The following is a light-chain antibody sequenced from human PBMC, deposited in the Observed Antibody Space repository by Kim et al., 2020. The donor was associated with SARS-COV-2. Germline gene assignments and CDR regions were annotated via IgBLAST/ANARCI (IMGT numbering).Light chain of an antibody. CDR3: QQYHNWRT. Sequence: DIMMAQSPATLSVSPGGRATLSCRASRSISSNLAWYQQKPGQAPRLLFYDESTRATGVPVRFSGSGSGTEFTLTISSLQSDDSAVYYCQQYHNWRTFGQGTKVDIK. J-gene: IGKJ1*01. V-gene: IGKV3-15*01. CDR2: DES. CDR1: RSISSN.